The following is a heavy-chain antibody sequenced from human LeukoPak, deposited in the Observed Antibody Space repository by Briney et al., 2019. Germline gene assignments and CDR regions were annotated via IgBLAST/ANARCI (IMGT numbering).Heavy chain of an antibody. Sequence: WGSLKLSWSASGFTFSSHAMSWVRPAPGEGLEWVSAISGSGGSTYYADSVKGRFTISRDNSKNTLYLQMNSLRAEDTAVYYCAKDLPNWGSGYFDYWGQGTLVTVSS. V-gene: IGHV3-23*01. D-gene: IGHD7-27*01. CDR2: ISGSGGST. CDR1: GFTFSSHA. J-gene: IGHJ4*02. CDR3: AKDLPNWGSGYFDY.